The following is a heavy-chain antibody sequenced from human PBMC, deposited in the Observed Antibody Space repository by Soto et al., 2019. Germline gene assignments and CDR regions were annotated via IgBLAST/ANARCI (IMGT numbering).Heavy chain of an antibody. CDR2: ISAHNDDT. CDR1: GYTFSSSG. V-gene: IGHV1-18*01. CDR3: ARDRVYGSGQHKQYFQH. J-gene: IGHJ1*01. Sequence: ASVKVSCKASGYTFSSSGISWVRQAPGQGLEWMGWISAHNDDTNYAQKLQGRVTMTTDTSTSTAYMELRSLRSDDTAVYYCARDRVYGSGQHKQYFQHWGQGTLVTVSS. D-gene: IGHD3-10*01.